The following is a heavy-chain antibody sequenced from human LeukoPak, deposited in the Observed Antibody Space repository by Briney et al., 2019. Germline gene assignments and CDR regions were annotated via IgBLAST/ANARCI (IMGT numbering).Heavy chain of an antibody. Sequence: SETLSLTCAVYGGSFSGYYWSWIRQPPGKGLEWIGEINHSGSTNYNPSLKSRVTISVDTSKNQFSLKLSSVTAADTAVYYCARANPYTIFGVVKPHYDYWGQGTLVTVSS. V-gene: IGHV4-34*01. CDR1: GGSFSGYY. CDR3: ARANPYTIFGVVKPHYDY. D-gene: IGHD3-3*01. CDR2: INHSGST. J-gene: IGHJ4*02.